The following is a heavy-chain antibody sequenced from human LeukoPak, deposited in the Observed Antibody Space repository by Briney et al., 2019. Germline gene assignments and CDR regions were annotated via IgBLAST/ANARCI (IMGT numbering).Heavy chain of an antibody. J-gene: IGHJ3*02. D-gene: IGHD2-15*01. V-gene: IGHV4-39*07. CDR2: IYYSGST. CDR1: SSSXX. CDR3: ARVVVVAASLEAFDI. Sequence: SSSXXWGWIRQPPGKGLEWIGSIYYSGSTYYNPSLKSRVTISVDTSKNQFSLKLSSVTAADTAVYYCARVVVVAASLEAFDIWGQGTMVTVSS.